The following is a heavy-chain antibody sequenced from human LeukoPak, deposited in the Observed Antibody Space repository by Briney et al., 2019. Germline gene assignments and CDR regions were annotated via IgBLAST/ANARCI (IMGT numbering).Heavy chain of an antibody. CDR2: ISSSGTTI. Sequence: PGGSLRLSCASSGFTFSSYSMNWVRQAPGKGLEWVSYISSSGTTISYADSVKGRFTISRDSTRNSLYLQMNSLRVEDTAIYYCARDLKGYSSSGRVDFWGQGILVTVSS. D-gene: IGHD6-13*01. CDR3: ARDLKGYSSSGRVDF. J-gene: IGHJ4*02. V-gene: IGHV3-48*01. CDR1: GFTFSSYS.